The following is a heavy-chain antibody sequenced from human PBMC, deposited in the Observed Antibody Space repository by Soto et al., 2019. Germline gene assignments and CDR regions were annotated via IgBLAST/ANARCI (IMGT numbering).Heavy chain of an antibody. D-gene: IGHD3-9*01. V-gene: IGHV3-15*01. CDR1: GFTFSNAW. CDR3: FKQKTAYEILTGYYSDYYYYGMDV. Sequence: GSLRLSCAASGFTFSNAWMSWVRQAPGKGLEWVGRIKSKTDGGTTDYAAPVKGRFTSSRDDSTNTLYLQMNSLKTEDTAVYFFFKQKTAYEILTGYYSDYYYYGMDVWGQGTTVTVSS. J-gene: IGHJ6*02. CDR2: IKSKTDGGTT.